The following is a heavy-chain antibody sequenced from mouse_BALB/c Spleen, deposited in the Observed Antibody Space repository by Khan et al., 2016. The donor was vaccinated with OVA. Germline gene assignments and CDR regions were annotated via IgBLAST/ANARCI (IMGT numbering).Heavy chain of an antibody. V-gene: IGHV3-1*02. CDR3: AGGFPTY. CDR2: IHFSGST. CDR1: GYSITSGYN. Sequence: VQLKQSGPDLVKPSQSLSLTCTVTGYSITSGYNWHWIRQFPGNKLEWMGYIHFSGSTSYNPSLKSRISITRDTSKNQFFLQLNSVTTEDTSTXYCAGGFPTYWGQGTLVTVSA. J-gene: IGHJ3*01.